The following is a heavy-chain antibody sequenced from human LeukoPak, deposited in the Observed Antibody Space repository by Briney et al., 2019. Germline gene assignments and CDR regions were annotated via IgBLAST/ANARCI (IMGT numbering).Heavy chain of an antibody. J-gene: IGHJ6*03. D-gene: IGHD5-24*01. CDR1: GGSFGGYY. V-gene: IGHV4-4*07. Sequence: KPSETLSLTCAVYGGSFGGYYWNWIRQPAGKGLEWIGRIYTSGSTNYNPSLKSRVTISADTSKNQFSLKLSSLTAADTAVYYCARDADGYNGYYYYYYMGVWGKGTTVTVSS. CDR2: IYTSGST. CDR3: ARDADGYNGYYYYYYMGV.